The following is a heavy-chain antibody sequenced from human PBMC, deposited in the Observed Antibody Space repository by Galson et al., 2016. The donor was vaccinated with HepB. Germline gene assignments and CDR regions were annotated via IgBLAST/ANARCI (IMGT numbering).Heavy chain of an antibody. D-gene: IGHD3-16*01. CDR1: GFTFSSSE. Sequence: SLRLSCAASGFTFSSSEMNWVRQAPGQGPEWVSYISSSGGITYYADSVRGRFTISRDNSKNSLYLQMNGLRAEDTAVYFCARDDFEGVVTVPFYYNGMDIWGQGTTVTVSS. J-gene: IGHJ6*02. CDR3: ARDDFEGVVTVPFYYNGMDI. CDR2: ISSSGGIT. V-gene: IGHV3-48*03.